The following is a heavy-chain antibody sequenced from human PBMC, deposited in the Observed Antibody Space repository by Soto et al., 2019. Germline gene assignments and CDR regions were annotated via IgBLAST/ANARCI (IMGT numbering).Heavy chain of an antibody. D-gene: IGHD3-3*01. CDR1: GFSLTTSRVG. J-gene: IGHJ4*02. CDR3: AHRVLRTVFGLVTTTAIYFDF. V-gene: IGHV2-5*02. CDR2: IYWDDDK. Sequence: QITLNESGPTLVKPTQTLTLTCTFSGFSLTTSRVGVGWIRQSPGKAPEWLALIYWDDDKRYSPSLKSRLTITKDTSKNQVVLTMANLDTADTATYYCAHRVLRTVFGLVTTTAIYFDFWGQGTPVAVSS.